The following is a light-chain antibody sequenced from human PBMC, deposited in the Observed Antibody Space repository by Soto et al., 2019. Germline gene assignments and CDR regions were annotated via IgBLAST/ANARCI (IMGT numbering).Light chain of an antibody. J-gene: IGLJ2*01. V-gene: IGLV2-14*03. Sequence: QSALTQPASVSGSPGQSITISCTGTSSDVGGYNYVSWYQQHPGKAPQLMIYDVSNRPSGVSNRFSGSKSGNTASLTISGLQAEDEADYYCSSYTSGSTAGVFGGGTKLTVL. CDR1: SSDVGGYNY. CDR3: SSYTSGSTAGV. CDR2: DVS.